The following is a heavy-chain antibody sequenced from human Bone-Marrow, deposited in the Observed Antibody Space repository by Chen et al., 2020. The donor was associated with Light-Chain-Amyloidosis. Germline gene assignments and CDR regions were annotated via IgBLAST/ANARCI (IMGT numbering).Heavy chain of an antibody. D-gene: IGHD5-18*01. CDR2: ISSKSCYA. CDR3: ARNRDTAVEYGMDV. J-gene: IGHJ6*02. Sequence: VQPVESGGGLVKPGGSLTLTCTASGFTFSDSYMTWVRQAPGKGLEWISYISSKSCYANYADTEKGRFITSRDNAKKTLYLQMNGLGDEDAAVYYCARNRDTAVEYGMDVWGQGTTVTVSS. V-gene: IGHV3-11*06. CDR1: GFTFSDSY.